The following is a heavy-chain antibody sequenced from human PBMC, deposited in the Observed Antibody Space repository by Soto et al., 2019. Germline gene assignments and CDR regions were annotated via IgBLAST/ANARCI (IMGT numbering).Heavy chain of an antibody. D-gene: IGHD2-15*01. V-gene: IGHV1-18*01. Sequence: ASGKVSCKASGYTFTSYGISWVRQAPGQGLEWMGWISAYNGNTNYAQKLQGRVTMTTDTSTSTAYMELRSLRSDDTAVYYCARDQFEYCSGGSCSWFDPWGQGTLVPVSP. CDR3: ARDQFEYCSGGSCSWFDP. J-gene: IGHJ5*02. CDR1: GYTFTSYG. CDR2: ISAYNGNT.